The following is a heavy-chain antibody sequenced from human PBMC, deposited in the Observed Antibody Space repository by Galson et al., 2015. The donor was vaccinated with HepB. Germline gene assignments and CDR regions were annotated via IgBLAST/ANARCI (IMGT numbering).Heavy chain of an antibody. CDR1: GFTFSSYA. Sequence: SLRLSCAASGFTFSSYAMHWVRQAPGKGLEWVAVISYDGSNKYYADSVKGRFTISRDNSKNTLYLQMNSLRAEDTAVYYCASVSSGWLRAFDIWGQGTMVTVSS. V-gene: IGHV3-30*04. D-gene: IGHD6-19*01. J-gene: IGHJ3*02. CDR3: ASVSSGWLRAFDI. CDR2: ISYDGSNK.